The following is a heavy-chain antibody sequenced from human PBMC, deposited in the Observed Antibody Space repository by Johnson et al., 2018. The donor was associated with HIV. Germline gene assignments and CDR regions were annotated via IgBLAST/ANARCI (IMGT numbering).Heavy chain of an antibody. CDR1: GFTFSRYA. V-gene: IGHV3-23*04. J-gene: IGHJ3*01. CDR3: VTADRGSA. D-gene: IGHD1-26*01. CDR2: ISGSGGST. Sequence: VQLVESGGGLVQPGGSLRLSCAASGFTFSRYAMSWVRQAPGKGLEWVSAISGSGGSTYYADSVKGRFTISRDNSKNSLYLQMNSLRVEDTGVYYCVTADRGSAWGQGTTVTVSS.